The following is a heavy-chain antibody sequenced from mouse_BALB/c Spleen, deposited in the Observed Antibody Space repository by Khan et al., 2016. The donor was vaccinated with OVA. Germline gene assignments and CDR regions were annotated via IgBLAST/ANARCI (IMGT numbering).Heavy chain of an antibody. CDR3: ADHLTGSFAY. CDR2: ISSGGDYT. J-gene: IGHJ3*01. V-gene: IGHV5-6*01. CDR1: GFTFSSYS. Sequence: EVQLVESGGDLVKPGGSLKLSCAASGFTFSSYSMSWVRQTPDKRLEWVASISSGGDYTYYPDSVKERFTISRDNAKNTLYLQMSDLKSEDTAMYYCADHLTGSFAYWDQGTLVTVSA. D-gene: IGHD4-1*01.